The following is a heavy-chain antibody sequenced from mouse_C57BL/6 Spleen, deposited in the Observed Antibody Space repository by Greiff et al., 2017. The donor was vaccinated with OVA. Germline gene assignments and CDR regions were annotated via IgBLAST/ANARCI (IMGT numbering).Heavy chain of an antibody. J-gene: IGHJ1*03. Sequence: EVKLMESGAELVKPGASVKLSCTASGFNIKDYYMHWVKQRPEQGLEWIGRIDPEDGETKYAPKFQGKATITADTSSNTAYLQLSSLTSEDTAVYYCAIWGTTVVAPYFDVWGTGTTVTVSS. D-gene: IGHD1-1*01. V-gene: IGHV14-2*01. CDR2: IDPEDGET. CDR3: AIWGTTVVAPYFDV. CDR1: GFNIKDYY.